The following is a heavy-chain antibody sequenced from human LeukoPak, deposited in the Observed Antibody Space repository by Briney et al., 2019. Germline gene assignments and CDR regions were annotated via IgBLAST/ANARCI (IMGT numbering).Heavy chain of an antibody. V-gene: IGHV4-59*01. CDR1: GDSISSYY. D-gene: IGHD3-22*01. CDR3: ARGYHDFSGYWLTYVDY. Sequence: SETLSLTCTVSGDSISSYYWTWIRQPPGKGLEWIGYIYYSGSTNYNPSLKSRVTISIDTSKNQFSLKLSSVTAADTDVYYCARGYHDFSGYWLTYVDYWVQGTLVRDSS. J-gene: IGHJ4*02. CDR2: IYYSGST.